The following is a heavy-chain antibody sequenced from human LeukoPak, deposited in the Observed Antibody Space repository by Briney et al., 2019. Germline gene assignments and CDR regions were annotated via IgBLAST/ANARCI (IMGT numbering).Heavy chain of an antibody. CDR3: ARAVSGRFDY. Sequence: SETLSLTCTVSGGSMSPYHWGWIRQPPGKGLEWTGYIYYSGSTNYNPSLRSRVTISVDTSKNQFSLKLSSVTAADTAIYYCARAVSGRFDYWGQGTLVTVSS. CDR2: IYYSGST. V-gene: IGHV4-59*08. J-gene: IGHJ4*02. CDR1: GGSMSPYH. D-gene: IGHD6-19*01.